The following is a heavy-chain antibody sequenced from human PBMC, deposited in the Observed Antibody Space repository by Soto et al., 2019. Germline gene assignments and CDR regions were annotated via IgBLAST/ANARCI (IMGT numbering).Heavy chain of an antibody. CDR2: IYYTGST. Sequence: QLQLQASGPGFVKPSETLSLTCSVSGGSIRGSSYYWAWIRQAPGKGLEWIACIYYTGSTYINPSRKRRVAISVDTSKDQFSLKVSSVTAADTSVYYCARSLAATTPYFDYWGQGTLVTVSS. J-gene: IGHJ4*02. CDR1: GGSIRGSSYY. CDR3: ARSLAATTPYFDY. D-gene: IGHD2-15*01. V-gene: IGHV4-39*01.